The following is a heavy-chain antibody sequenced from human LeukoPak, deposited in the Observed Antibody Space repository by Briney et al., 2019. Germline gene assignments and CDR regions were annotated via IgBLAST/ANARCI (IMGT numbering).Heavy chain of an antibody. Sequence: SETLSLTCTVSGGSISSYYWSWIRQPAGKGLEWIGRIYTSGSTNYNPSLKCRVTISVDKSKNQFSLKLSSVTAADTAVYYCAREPTYGDYYFDYWGQGTLVTVSS. J-gene: IGHJ4*02. V-gene: IGHV4-4*07. D-gene: IGHD4-17*01. CDR3: AREPTYGDYYFDY. CDR1: GGSISSYY. CDR2: IYTSGST.